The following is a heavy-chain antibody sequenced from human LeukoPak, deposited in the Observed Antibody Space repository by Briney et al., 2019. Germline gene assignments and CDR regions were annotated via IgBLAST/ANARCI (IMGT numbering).Heavy chain of an antibody. CDR2: ISSSGSTI. Sequence: TGGSLRLSCAASGFTFSDYYMSWIRQAPGKGLEWVSYISSSGSTIYYADSVKGRSTISRDNAKNSLYLQMNSLRAEDTAVYYCARGEGPGHYYYYGMDVWGQGTTVTVSS. CDR1: GFTFSDYY. J-gene: IGHJ6*02. V-gene: IGHV3-11*01. D-gene: IGHD1-14*01. CDR3: ARGEGPGHYYYYGMDV.